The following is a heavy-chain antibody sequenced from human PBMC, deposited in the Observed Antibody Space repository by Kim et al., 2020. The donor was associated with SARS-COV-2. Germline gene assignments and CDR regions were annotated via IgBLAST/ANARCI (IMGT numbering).Heavy chain of an antibody. CDR3: ARGTWTYDSSGYYYYYGMDV. V-gene: IGHV4-34*01. D-gene: IGHD3-22*01. CDR2: INHSGST. J-gene: IGHJ6*02. CDR1: GGSFSGYY. Sequence: SETLSLTCAVYGGSFSGYYWSWIRQPPGKGLEWIGEINHSGSTNYNPSLKSRVTISVDTSKNQFSLKLSSVTAADTAVYYCARGTWTYDSSGYYYYYGMDVWGQGTTVTVSS.